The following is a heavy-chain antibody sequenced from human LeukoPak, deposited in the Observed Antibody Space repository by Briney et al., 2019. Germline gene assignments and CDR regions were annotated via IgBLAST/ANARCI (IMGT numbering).Heavy chain of an antibody. Sequence: GASVKVSCTASGYTFTSYYMHWVRQAPGQGLEWMGVINPSGGSKNYAQTFQGRVTMTRDTSTSTVYMELSSLRSEDTAVYYCARDRRWLYYGSGIPNYYYDGMDVWGQGATVTVSS. D-gene: IGHD3-10*01. J-gene: IGHJ6*02. CDR1: GYTFTSYY. V-gene: IGHV1-46*01. CDR2: INPSGGSK. CDR3: ARDRRWLYYGSGIPNYYYDGMDV.